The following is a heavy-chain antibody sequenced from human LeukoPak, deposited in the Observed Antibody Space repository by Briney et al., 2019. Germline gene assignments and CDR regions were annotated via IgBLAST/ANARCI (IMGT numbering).Heavy chain of an antibody. CDR3: ARVSGVTYPVY. J-gene: IGHJ4*02. CDR2: IYYSGST. V-gene: IGHV4-59*01. CDR1: GVSISSYY. Sequence: SETLTLTCTVSGVSISSYYWSWIRQPPGKGLEWIGYIYYSGSTNYNPSLKSRVTISVDTSKNQFSLKLSSVTAADTAVYYSARVSGVTYPVYWGQGTLVTVSS. D-gene: IGHD2-21*02.